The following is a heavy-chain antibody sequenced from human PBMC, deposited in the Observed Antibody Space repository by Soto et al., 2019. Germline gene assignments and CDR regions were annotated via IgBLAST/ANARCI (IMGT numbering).Heavy chain of an antibody. Sequence: EVQLLESGGGLVQPGGSLRLSCAASGFSFGSYSMTWVRQAPGKGLEWVSVIGGDAVTTYYADSVKGRFTVSRDNSKNTVPLEINSPRGQETGVYYWAKALLSSTYSRGMDVWGQGTTVTVSS. CDR3: AKALLSSTYSRGMDV. CDR2: IGGDAVTT. D-gene: IGHD2-15*01. CDR1: GFSFGSYS. J-gene: IGHJ6*02. V-gene: IGHV3-23*01.